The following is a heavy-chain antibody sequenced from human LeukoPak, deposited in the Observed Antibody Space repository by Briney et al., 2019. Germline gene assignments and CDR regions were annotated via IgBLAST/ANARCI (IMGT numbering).Heavy chain of an antibody. J-gene: IGHJ6*03. CDR3: ASSISLLSYYMAV. D-gene: IGHD3-16*02. CDR2: FYYSGST. Sequence: SETLSLTCTVSGASVTAHYWSWIRQPPGKGLEWIGSFYYSGSTNCSPSLNSRVTISLDTSKNQFSLRLSSVTAADTAVYFCASSISLLSYYMAVWGNGTTVIVSS. V-gene: IGHV4-59*08. CDR1: GASVTAHY.